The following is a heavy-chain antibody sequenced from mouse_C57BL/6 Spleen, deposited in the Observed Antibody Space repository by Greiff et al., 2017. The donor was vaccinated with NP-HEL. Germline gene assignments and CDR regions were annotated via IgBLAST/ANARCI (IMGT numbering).Heavy chain of an antibody. Sequence: EVQLQQSGPELVKPGASVKISCKASGYSFTGYYMHWVKQSSEKSLEWIGEINPSTGGTSYNQKFKGKATLTVDKSSSTAYMQLKSLTSEDSAVYYCARHGATNELAHWYFDVWGTGTTVTVSS. J-gene: IGHJ1*03. CDR2: INPSTGGT. CDR3: ARHGATNELAHWYFDV. CDR1: GYSFTGYY. V-gene: IGHV1-43*01. D-gene: IGHD4-1*01.